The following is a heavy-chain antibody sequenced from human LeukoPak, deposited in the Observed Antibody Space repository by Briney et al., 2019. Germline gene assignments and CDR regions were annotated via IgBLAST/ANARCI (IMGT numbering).Heavy chain of an antibody. CDR1: GGSIGSTNYY. Sequence: PSETLSLTCTVSGGSIGSTNYYWGWIRQPPGKGLEWIGSTYYRGTTYYNPSLKSRVTISVDTSKNQFSLQLSSVTAADTAVYYCARDWNRYAYWGQGTLVTVSS. CDR3: ARDWNRYAY. CDR2: TYYRGTT. D-gene: IGHD1-1*01. J-gene: IGHJ4*02. V-gene: IGHV4-39*07.